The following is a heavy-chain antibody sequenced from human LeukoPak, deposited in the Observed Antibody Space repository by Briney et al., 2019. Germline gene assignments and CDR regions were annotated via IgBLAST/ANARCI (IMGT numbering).Heavy chain of an antibody. D-gene: IGHD3-9*01. Sequence: ASVTVSFKASGYTFTSYYMHWVRQAPGQGLEWMGLINPSGGSTSYAQKFQGRVTMTRDTSTSTVYMELSSLRSEDTAVYYCARDPALTGYHRGYFDYWGQGTLVTVSS. CDR2: INPSGGST. CDR3: ARDPALTGYHRGYFDY. V-gene: IGHV1-46*01. CDR1: GYTFTSYY. J-gene: IGHJ4*02.